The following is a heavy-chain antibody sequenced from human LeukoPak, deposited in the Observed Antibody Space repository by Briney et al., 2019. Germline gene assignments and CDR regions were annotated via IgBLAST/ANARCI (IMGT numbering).Heavy chain of an antibody. J-gene: IGHJ5*02. CDR3: ARHATDFWSGYQTLGRGNWFDP. CDR2: IYYSGST. V-gene: IGHV4-61*08. D-gene: IGHD3-3*01. CDR1: GGSISSGGYY. Sequence: SETLSLTCTVSGGSISSGGYYWSWIRQPPGKGLEWIGYIYYSGSTNYNPSLKSRVTISVDTSKNQFSLKLSSVTAADTAVYSCARHATDFWSGYQTLGRGNWFDPWGQGTLVTVSS.